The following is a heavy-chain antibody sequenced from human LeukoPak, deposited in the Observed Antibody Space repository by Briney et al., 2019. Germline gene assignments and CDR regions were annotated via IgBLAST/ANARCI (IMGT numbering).Heavy chain of an antibody. CDR3: ARLDSSGYRSFDY. Sequence: GGSLRLSCAVSVCTVSRKYMNWVRQAPGKGLEWVSVIYSGGNTYYADSVKGRFTISRDNSKNTLYLLMHSLRAEDTAVYYCARLDSSGYRSFDYWGQGTLVTVSS. D-gene: IGHD3-22*01. V-gene: IGHV3-53*01. CDR1: VCTVSRKY. J-gene: IGHJ4*02. CDR2: IYSGGNT.